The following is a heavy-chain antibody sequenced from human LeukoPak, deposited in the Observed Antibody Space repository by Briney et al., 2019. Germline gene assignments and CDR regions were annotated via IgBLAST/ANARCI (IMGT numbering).Heavy chain of an antibody. CDR3: ATQPGKAAFFDY. CDR2: INHSGST. V-gene: IGHV4-34*01. Sequence: SETLSLTCAVYGGSFSGYYWSWIRQPPGKGLEWIGEINHSGSTNYNPSLKSRVTISVDTSKNQFSLKLSSVTAADTAVYYCATQPGKAAFFDYWGQGTLVTVSS. D-gene: IGHD2-15*01. J-gene: IGHJ4*02. CDR1: GGSFSGYY.